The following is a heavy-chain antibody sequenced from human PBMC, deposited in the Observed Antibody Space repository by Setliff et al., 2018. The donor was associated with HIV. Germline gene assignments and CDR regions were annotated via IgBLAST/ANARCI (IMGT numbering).Heavy chain of an antibody. CDR2: IYSGGST. V-gene: IGHV3-53*01. CDR3: ARERWLRSHYYYYMDV. D-gene: IGHD5-12*01. J-gene: IGHJ6*03. CDR1: GFTGSSNY. Sequence: PGESLKISCAASGFTGSSNYMSWVRQAPGKGLEWVSVIYSGGSTYYADSVKGRFTISRDNSKNTLYLQMNSLRAEDTAVYYCARERWLRSHYYYYMDVWGKGTTVTVSS.